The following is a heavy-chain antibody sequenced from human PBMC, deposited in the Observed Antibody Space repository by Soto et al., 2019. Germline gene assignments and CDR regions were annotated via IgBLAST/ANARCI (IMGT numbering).Heavy chain of an antibody. D-gene: IGHD4-17*01. CDR3: AGGPSGEYSYYYYYMDV. J-gene: IGHJ6*03. V-gene: IGHV3-48*01. CDR1: GFTFSSYS. CDR2: ISSSSSTI. Sequence: EVQLVESGGGLVQPGGSLRLSCAASGFTFSSYSMNWVRQAPGKGLEWVSYISSSSSTIYYADSVKGRFTISRDNAKNSLYLQMNSLRAEDTAVYYCAGGPSGEYSYYYYYMDVWGKGTTVTVSS.